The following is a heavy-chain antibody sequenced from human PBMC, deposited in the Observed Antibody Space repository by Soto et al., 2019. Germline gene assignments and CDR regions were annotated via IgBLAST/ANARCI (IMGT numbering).Heavy chain of an antibody. J-gene: IGHJ4*02. CDR3: ARHYPTGYSSSWDY. D-gene: IGHD6-13*01. Sequence: SVKVSCKASGGTFSSYAISWVRQAPGQGLEWMGGIIPIFGTANYAQKFQGRVTITADKSTSTAYMELSSLRSEDTAVYYCARHYPTGYSSSWDYWGQGTLVTVSS. V-gene: IGHV1-69*06. CDR2: IIPIFGTA. CDR1: GGTFSSYA.